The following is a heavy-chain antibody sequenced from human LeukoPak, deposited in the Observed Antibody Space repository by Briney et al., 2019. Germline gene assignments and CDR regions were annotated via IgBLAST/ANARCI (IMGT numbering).Heavy chain of an antibody. V-gene: IGHV1-2*02. CDR1: GYAFTGYY. J-gene: IGHJ4*02. CDR2: INSNSGGT. CDR3: ARDLGLSGNDFDY. Sequence: ASVKVSCKASGYAFTGYYMHWVRQAPGQGLEWMGWINSNSGGTNYAQKFQGRVTMTRDTSISTAYMELSRLRSEDTAVYYCARDLGLSGNDFDYWGQGTLVTVSS. D-gene: IGHD5-12*01.